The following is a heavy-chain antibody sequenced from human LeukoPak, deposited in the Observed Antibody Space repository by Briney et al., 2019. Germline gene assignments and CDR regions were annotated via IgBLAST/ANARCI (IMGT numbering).Heavy chain of an antibody. CDR2: ISDSGGST. CDR3: VRGYSFGPYGMDV. V-gene: IGHV3-64D*09. J-gene: IGHJ6*02. CDR1: GFPFSSYA. Sequence: GGSLRLSCSASGFPFSSYAMNWVRQAPGKGLEYVSAISDSGGSTYDEDSVLRRFTISRDNSKNTLYLQMSSLRAEDTAVYFCVRGYSFGPYGMDVWGPGTTVTVSS. D-gene: IGHD2-15*01.